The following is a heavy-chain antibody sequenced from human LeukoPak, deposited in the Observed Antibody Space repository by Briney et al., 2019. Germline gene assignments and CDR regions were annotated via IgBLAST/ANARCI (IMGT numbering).Heavy chain of an antibody. V-gene: IGHV4-59*01. J-gene: IGHJ4*02. CDR3: TRTQDVTAIDY. CDR1: GGSISSYY. D-gene: IGHD2-21*02. Sequence: SETLPLTCTVSGGSISSYYWSWIRQPPGKGLEWIGYIYSSGSTNYNPSLKSRVTMSVNTSKNQFSLKLSSVTAADTAVYYRTRTQDVTAIDYWGQGSLVTVS. CDR2: IYSSGST.